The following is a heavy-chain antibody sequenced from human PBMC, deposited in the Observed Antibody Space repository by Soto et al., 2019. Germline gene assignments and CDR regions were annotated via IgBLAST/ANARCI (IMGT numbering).Heavy chain of an antibody. D-gene: IGHD6-19*01. CDR1: GGTFSSYA. V-gene: IGHV1-69*13. J-gene: IGHJ3*02. CDR2: IIPIFGTA. Sequence: GASVKVSCKASGGTFSSYAISWVRQAPGQGLEWMGGIIPIFGTANYAQKFQGRVTITADESTSTAYMELSSLRSEDTAVYYCARDQGSGWYSAFDTWGQGTMVTVS. CDR3: ARDQGSGWYSAFDT.